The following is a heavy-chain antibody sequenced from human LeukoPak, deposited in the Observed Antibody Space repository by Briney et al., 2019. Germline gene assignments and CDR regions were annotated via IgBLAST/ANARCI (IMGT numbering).Heavy chain of an antibody. CDR1: GYTFTSYG. D-gene: IGHD2-15*01. V-gene: IGHV1-18*01. J-gene: IGHJ4*02. CDR2: ISAYNGNT. Sequence: ASVKVSCKASGYTFTSYGISWVRQAPGQGLEWMGWISAYNGNTNYAQKLQGRVTMTTDTSTSTAYMELRSLRSDDTAVYYCARGRRESVVVVAATKGSVYYFDYWGQGTLVTVSS. CDR3: ARGRRESVVVVAATKGSVYYFDY.